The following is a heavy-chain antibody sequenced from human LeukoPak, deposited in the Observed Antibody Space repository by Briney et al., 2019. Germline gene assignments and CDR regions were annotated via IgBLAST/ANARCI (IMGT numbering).Heavy chain of an antibody. CDR2: MNPNSGNT. CDR1: GYAFTTYD. Sequence: ASVKVSCKASGYAFTTYDINWVRQATGQGLEWMGWMNPNSGNTGYAQKFQGRVTMTRNTSMSTAYMELNSLRSEDTAVYYCARANYYGSGKKDLDYWGQGTLVTVSS. J-gene: IGHJ4*02. D-gene: IGHD3-10*01. V-gene: IGHV1-8*01. CDR3: ARANYYGSGKKDLDY.